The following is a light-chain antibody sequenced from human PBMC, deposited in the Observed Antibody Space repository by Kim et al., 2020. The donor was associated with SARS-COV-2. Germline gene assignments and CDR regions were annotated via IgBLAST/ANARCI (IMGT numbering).Light chain of an antibody. J-gene: IGKJ1*01. CDR2: KAS. V-gene: IGKV1-5*03. CDR3: QHYDSYPWT. CDR1: QTINNY. Sequence: AAFGYRVTIPCRASQTINNYLAWYQQKPGTAPKVLIYKASTLESGVPSRFSGSGSGTEFILSISSLQPDDFATYYCQHYDSYPWTFGQGTKVEFK.